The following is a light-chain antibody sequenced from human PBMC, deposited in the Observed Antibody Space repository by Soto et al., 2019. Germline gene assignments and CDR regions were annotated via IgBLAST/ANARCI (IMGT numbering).Light chain of an antibody. V-gene: IGLV2-18*02. CDR1: SSDVGSYNR. J-gene: IGLJ1*01. CDR3: SSFTSTSTYV. Sequence: QSVLTQPPSVSGSPGQSVAISCSGTSSDVGSYNRVSWYQQPPGTAHKLVIYDVSNRPSGVPDRFSGSKSGNTASLTISGLQAEDEADYYCSSFTSTSTYVFGTGTKLTVL. CDR2: DVS.